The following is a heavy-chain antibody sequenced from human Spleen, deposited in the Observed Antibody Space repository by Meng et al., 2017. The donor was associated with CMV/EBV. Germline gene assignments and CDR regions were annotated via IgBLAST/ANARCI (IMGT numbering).Heavy chain of an antibody. CDR3: ARGRVGASWFDP. D-gene: IGHD1-26*01. CDR2: ISAYNGNT. Sequence: ASVKVSCKASGYTFTSYGISWVRQAPGQGLEWMGWISAYNGNTNYAQKVQGRVTMTTDTSTRTAYMELRSLESDDTAVYYCARGRVGASWFDPWGQGTLVTVSS. CDR1: GYTFTSYG. V-gene: IGHV1-18*01. J-gene: IGHJ5*02.